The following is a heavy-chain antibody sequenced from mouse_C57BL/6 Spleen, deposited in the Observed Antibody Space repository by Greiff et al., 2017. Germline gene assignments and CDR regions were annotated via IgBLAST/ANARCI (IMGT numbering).Heavy chain of an antibody. V-gene: IGHV1-19*01. D-gene: IGHD2-1*01. CDR1: GYTFTDYY. Sequence: VQLQQSGAVLVKPGASVKMSCKASGYTFTDYYMNWVKQSPGKSLEWIGVINPYNGGTCYNQKFKGKATLTVDKSSSTAYMELNSLTSEDSAVYDCARSKGNSYGYFDVWGTGTTVTVSS. CDR3: ARSKGNSYGYFDV. CDR2: INPYNGGT. J-gene: IGHJ1*03.